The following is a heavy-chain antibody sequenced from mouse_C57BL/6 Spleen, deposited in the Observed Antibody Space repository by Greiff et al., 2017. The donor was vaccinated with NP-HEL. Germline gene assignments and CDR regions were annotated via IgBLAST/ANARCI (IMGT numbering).Heavy chain of an antibody. J-gene: IGHJ4*01. CDR3: ARHNGCCGNYYAMDY. V-gene: IGHV5-2*01. Sequence: DVKLVESGGGLVQPGESLKLSCESNEYEFPSHDMSWVRKTPEKRLELVAAINSDGGSTYYPDTMERRFIISRDNTKKTLYLQMSSLRSEDTALYYCARHNGCCGNYYAMDYWGQGTSVTVAS. CDR2: INSDGGST. CDR1: EYEFPSHD. D-gene: IGHD2-2*01.